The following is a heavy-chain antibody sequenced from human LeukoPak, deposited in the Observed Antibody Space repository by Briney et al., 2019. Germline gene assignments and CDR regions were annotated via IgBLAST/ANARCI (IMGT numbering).Heavy chain of an antibody. CDR3: ARTDFRGAFDI. V-gene: IGHV3-13*04. D-gene: IGHD3-3*01. J-gene: IGHJ3*02. CDR2: IGTADDT. Sequence: GGSLRLSCAASGFTFSNYDMHWVRQETGKGLEWVSTIGTADDTYYLGSVKGRFTMSRENAKNSLYLQMNSLRAGDTAVYYCARTDFRGAFDIWGQGTVVTVSS. CDR1: GFTFSNYD.